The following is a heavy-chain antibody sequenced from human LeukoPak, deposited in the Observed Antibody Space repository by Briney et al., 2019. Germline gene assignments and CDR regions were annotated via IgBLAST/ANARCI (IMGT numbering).Heavy chain of an antibody. Sequence: GGSLRLSCTASGFTFGDYPMTWVRQAPGKGLEWVGLIRNKAYGATTEYAASVKGRFTISRDDSKSIAYLQMNSLKTEDTAVYYCTRVTWIQLWPGYMDVWGKGTTVTVSS. CDR2: IRNKAYGATT. J-gene: IGHJ6*03. CDR1: GFTFGDYP. CDR3: TRVTWIQLWPGYMDV. D-gene: IGHD5-18*01. V-gene: IGHV3-49*04.